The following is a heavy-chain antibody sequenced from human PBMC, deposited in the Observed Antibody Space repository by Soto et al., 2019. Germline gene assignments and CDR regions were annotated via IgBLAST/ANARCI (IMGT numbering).Heavy chain of an antibody. CDR1: GGSISSGDYY. Sequence: SETLSLTCTVSGGSISSGDYYWSWIRQPPGKGLEWIGYIYYSGSTYYSPSLKSRVTISVDTSKNQFSLKLSSVTAADTAVYYCASSPFLSSPFDPCGQGTLVTVFS. V-gene: IGHV4-30-4*01. CDR2: IYYSGST. CDR3: ASSPFLSSPFDP. J-gene: IGHJ5*02. D-gene: IGHD6-6*01.